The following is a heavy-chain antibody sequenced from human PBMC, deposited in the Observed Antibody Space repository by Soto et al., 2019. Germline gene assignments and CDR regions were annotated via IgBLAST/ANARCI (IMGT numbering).Heavy chain of an antibody. Sequence: QVQLVQSGAEVKEPGSSVKVSCKASGGGNLRDYRTTWVRRAPGQGLEWMGGIIPKLGSANYAQKFQGRGIITADESTQSVYMELRILRSDDTAVYYFTLGGESYIFGAGYRGQGTPVTVSS. V-gene: IGHV1-69*01. CDR1: GGGNLRDYR. CDR3: TLGGESYIFGAGY. D-gene: IGHD1-26*01. CDR2: IIPKLGSA. J-gene: IGHJ4*02.